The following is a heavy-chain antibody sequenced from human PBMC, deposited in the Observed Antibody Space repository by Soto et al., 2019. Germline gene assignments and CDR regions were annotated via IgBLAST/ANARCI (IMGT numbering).Heavy chain of an antibody. D-gene: IGHD3-10*01. V-gene: IGHV4-31*03. CDR1: GASISSGGYY. CDR3: ARDSAWGSGTSDY. J-gene: IGHJ4*02. Sequence: QVQLQESGPGLVKPSQTLSLTCTVSGASISSGGYYWTWIRQHPGKGLEWIGYIYYSGTTYYNPSLKSRVNISVDTSKNQFSLKLNSVTAADTAVYYCARDSAWGSGTSDYWGLGTLVTVSS. CDR2: IYYSGTT.